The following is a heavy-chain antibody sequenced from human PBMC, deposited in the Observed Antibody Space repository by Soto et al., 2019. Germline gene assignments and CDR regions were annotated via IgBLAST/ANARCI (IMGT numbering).Heavy chain of an antibody. CDR1: GGSMNDYY. J-gene: IGHJ6*02. CDR2: IFTSGNT. Sequence: KASETLSLTCTVSGGSMNDYYWSWIRQPAGKGLEWIGRIFTSGNTNYNPSLRSRLTMSVDTSTNQVSLRLTSVTAADTAVYYCARGRLVSRYCGLDGWGQVPTVTVSS. V-gene: IGHV4-4*07. D-gene: IGHD6-6*01. CDR3: ARGRLVSRYCGLDG.